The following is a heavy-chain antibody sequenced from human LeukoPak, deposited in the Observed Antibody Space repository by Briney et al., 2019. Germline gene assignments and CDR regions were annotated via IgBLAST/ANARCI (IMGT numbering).Heavy chain of an antibody. Sequence: ASVKVSRKASGYTFTSYAMHWVRQAPGQGLEWLGWMNPNSGNTGYAQKFQGRVTITRNTSISTAYMELSSLRSEDTAVYYCARAPVWTGYYYYMDVWGKGTTVTVSS. V-gene: IGHV1-8*03. CDR1: GYTFTSYA. D-gene: IGHD3/OR15-3a*01. J-gene: IGHJ6*03. CDR2: MNPNSGNT. CDR3: ARAPVWTGYYYYMDV.